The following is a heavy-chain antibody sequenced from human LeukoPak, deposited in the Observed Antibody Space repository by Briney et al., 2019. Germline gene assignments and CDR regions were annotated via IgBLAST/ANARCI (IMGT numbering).Heavy chain of an antibody. CDR1: GFTFSDYW. CDR3: ARARIVGATFDY. D-gene: IGHD1-26*01. V-gene: IGHV3-7*01. J-gene: IGHJ4*02. CDR2: IKQDGGET. Sequence: GGSLRLSCAASGFTFSDYWMNWVRQAPGKGLEWVANIKQDGGETYYVDSVKGRFTISRDNTKKSLYLQMNSLRAEDTAVYYCARARIVGATFDYWGQGTLVTVSS.